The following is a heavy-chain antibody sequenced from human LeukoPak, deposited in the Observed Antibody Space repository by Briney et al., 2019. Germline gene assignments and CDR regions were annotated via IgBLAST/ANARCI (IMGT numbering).Heavy chain of an antibody. Sequence: GSSVKVSCKASGGTFSSYAISWVRQAPGQGLEWMGGIIPIFGTANYAQKFQGRVTITTDESTSTANMELSSLRSEDTAVYYCARADWGPGYYDSSGYPFDYWGQGTLVTVSS. CDR2: IIPIFGTA. V-gene: IGHV1-69*05. D-gene: IGHD3-22*01. J-gene: IGHJ4*02. CDR3: ARADWGPGYYDSSGYPFDY. CDR1: GGTFSSYA.